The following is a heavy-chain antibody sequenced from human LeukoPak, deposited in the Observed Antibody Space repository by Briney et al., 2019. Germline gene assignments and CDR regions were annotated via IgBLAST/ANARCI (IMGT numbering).Heavy chain of an antibody. CDR2: IRTDGLET. CDR1: GLTFNKYW. V-gene: IGHV3-74*01. J-gene: IGHJ3*01. D-gene: IGHD3-3*01. CDR3: ARVMSGYYVVLDV. Sequence: GGSLRLSCVASGLTFNKYWMHWVRQAPGKGLVWVSRIRTDGLETSYADSVKGRFTVSRDNAKNTLYLQMNSLRAEDTAVYYCARVMSGYYVVLDVWGQGTMVTVSS.